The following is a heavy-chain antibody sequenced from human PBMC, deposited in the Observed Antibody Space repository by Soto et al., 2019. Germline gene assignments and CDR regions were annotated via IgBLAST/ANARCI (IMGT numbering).Heavy chain of an antibody. V-gene: IGHV4-59*02. CDR2: IDYNGRA. CDR1: VGSVSGYC. D-gene: IGHD4-4*01. CDR3: ARGPDHSKVGY. Sequence: PSETLSLTCTVPVGSVSGYCWSWNRQPPGKGLEWIGCIDYNGRAHYNPSLTSRVTMSLDTSNNHFSLKLSSVTTTDTAVYYCARGPDHSKVGYWGQGTLVTVSS. J-gene: IGHJ4*02.